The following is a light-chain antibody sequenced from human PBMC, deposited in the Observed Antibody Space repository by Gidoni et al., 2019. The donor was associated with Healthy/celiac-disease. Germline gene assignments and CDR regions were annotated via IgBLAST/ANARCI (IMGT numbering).Light chain of an antibody. CDR2: GAS. Sequence: DTVSTQSPGTLSLSPGERATLPCRASQSVSSSYLAWYQQKPSQAPRLLIYGASSRATGIPDRFSGSGSGTDFTLTINRLEPEDFAVYYCQQYGSSPLTFGGGTKVEIK. CDR1: QSVSSSY. J-gene: IGKJ4*01. CDR3: QQYGSSPLT. V-gene: IGKV3-20*01.